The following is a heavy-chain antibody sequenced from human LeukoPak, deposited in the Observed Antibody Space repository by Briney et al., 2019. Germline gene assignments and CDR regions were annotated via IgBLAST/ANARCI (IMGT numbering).Heavy chain of an antibody. D-gene: IGHD5-18*01. J-gene: IGHJ4*02. V-gene: IGHV1-18*01. CDR2: ISAYNGNT. CDR1: GYTFTSYG. Sequence: VASVKVSCKASGYTFTSYGISWVRQAPGQGLEWMGWISAYNGNTNYAQKLQGRVTMTTDTSTSTAYMELRSLRSDDTAVYYCARDSPFSIQLWVFDYWGQGTLVTVSS. CDR3: ARDSPFSIQLWVFDY.